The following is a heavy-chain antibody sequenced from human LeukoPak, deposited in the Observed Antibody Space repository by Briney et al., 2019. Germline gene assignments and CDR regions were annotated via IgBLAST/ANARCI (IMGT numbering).Heavy chain of an antibody. CDR3: AKDRFVHIWFGQGYMDV. Sequence: GGSLRLSCAASGFTFSSYGMHWVRQAPGKGLEWVTVISYDGSNKYYADSVKGRFTISRDNSKNTLYLQMNSLRAEDTAVYYCAKDRFVHIWFGQGYMDVWGKGTTVTVSS. J-gene: IGHJ6*03. CDR1: GFTFSSYG. CDR2: ISYDGSNK. V-gene: IGHV3-30*18. D-gene: IGHD3-10*01.